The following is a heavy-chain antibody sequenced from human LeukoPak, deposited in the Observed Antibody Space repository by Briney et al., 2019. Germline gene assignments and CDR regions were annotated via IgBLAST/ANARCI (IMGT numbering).Heavy chain of an antibody. Sequence: RGSLRLSCAASGFTFSNAWMNWVRQAPGKGLEWVSSISSSSSYIYYADSVKGRFTISRDNAKNSLYLQMNSLRAEDTAIYYCAKDRTVGASYWYFDLWGRGTLVTVSS. CDR2: ISSSSSYI. CDR1: GFTFSNAW. D-gene: IGHD1-26*01. CDR3: AKDRTVGASYWYFDL. J-gene: IGHJ2*01. V-gene: IGHV3-21*04.